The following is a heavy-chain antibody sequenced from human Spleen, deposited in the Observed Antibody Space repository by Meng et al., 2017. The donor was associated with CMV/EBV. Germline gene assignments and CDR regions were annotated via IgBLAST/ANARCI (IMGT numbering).Heavy chain of an antibody. CDR1: GGSISSGGYY. CDR3: ARDKCSSTSCYTAP. V-gene: IGHV4-31*03. CDR2: IYYSGST. D-gene: IGHD2-2*02. Sequence: SETLSLTCTVSGGSISSGGYYWSWIRQHPGKGLEWIGYIYYSGSTYYNPSLKSRVTISVDTSKNQFSLKLSPVTAADTAVYYCARDKCSSTSCYTAPWGQGTLVTVSS. J-gene: IGHJ5*02.